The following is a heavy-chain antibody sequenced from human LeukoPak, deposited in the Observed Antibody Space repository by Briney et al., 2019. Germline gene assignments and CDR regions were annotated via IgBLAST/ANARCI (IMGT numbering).Heavy chain of an antibody. Sequence: ASVKVSCKASGGTFSSYAISWVRQAPGQGLEWMGGIIPIFGTANYAQKLKGRVTITTDESTSTAYMELSSLRSEDTAVYYCARNKRTIFGVVISWFDPWGQGTLVTVSS. J-gene: IGHJ5*02. CDR2: IIPIFGTA. CDR1: GGTFSSYA. V-gene: IGHV1-69*05. CDR3: ARNKRTIFGVVISWFDP. D-gene: IGHD3-3*01.